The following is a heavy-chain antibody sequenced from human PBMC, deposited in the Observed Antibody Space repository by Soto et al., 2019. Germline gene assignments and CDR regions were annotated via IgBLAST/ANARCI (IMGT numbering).Heavy chain of an antibody. J-gene: IGHJ6*02. Sequence: QLQLQESGPGLVKPSETLSLTCTVSGDSVSTNSYSWGWIRQSPGKGLEWIGTIYSSENTYYNPSLLSRVTISVDTSKNEFSLRLSSVTAADTAVYYCARFNGYCISTNCHGYYGMDVWGQGTTVTVSS. CDR3: ARFNGYCISTNCHGYYGMDV. D-gene: IGHD2-2*03. CDR2: IYSSENT. CDR1: GDSVSTNSYS. V-gene: IGHV4-39*01.